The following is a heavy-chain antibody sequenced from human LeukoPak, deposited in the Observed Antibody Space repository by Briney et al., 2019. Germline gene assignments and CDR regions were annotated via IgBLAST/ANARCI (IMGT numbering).Heavy chain of an antibody. Sequence: SQTLSLTCTVSGGSISSGGYYWSWIRQHPGKGLEWIGYIYYSGSTYYNPSLKSRVTISVDTSKNQFSLKLSSVTAADTAVYYCAREGEGYSYGPDYWGQGTLVTVSS. CDR1: GGSISSGGYY. CDR3: AREGEGYSYGPDY. CDR2: IYYSGST. D-gene: IGHD5-18*01. V-gene: IGHV4-31*03. J-gene: IGHJ4*02.